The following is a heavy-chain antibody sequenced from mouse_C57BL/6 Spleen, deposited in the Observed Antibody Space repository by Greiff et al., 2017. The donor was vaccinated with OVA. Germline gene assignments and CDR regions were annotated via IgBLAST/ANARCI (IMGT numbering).Heavy chain of an antibody. Sequence: VQLQQSGAELVRPGASVTLSCKASGYTFTDYEMHWVKQTPVHGLEWIGAIDPETGGTAYNQKFKGKAILTADKSSSTAYMELRSLTSEVSAVYYCTRYYYGSSYDYAMDYWGQGTSVTVSS. V-gene: IGHV1-15*01. CDR3: TRYYYGSSYDYAMDY. D-gene: IGHD1-1*01. CDR2: IDPETGGT. CDR1: GYTFTDYE. J-gene: IGHJ4*01.